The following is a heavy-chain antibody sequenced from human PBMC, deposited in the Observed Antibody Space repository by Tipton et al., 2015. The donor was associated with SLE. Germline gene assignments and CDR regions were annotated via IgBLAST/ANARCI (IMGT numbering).Heavy chain of an antibody. D-gene: IGHD3-3*01. CDR2: ISSSGSGSSM. J-gene: IGHJ4*02. CDR3: ARGFWNGFYIGYFDS. CDR1: AFTFSSFE. V-gene: IGHV3-48*03. Sequence: SLRLSCAASAFTFSSFEMNWVRQTPGKGLEWVSYISSSGSGSSMYYADSVKGRFTISRDNAKNSLFLQMNSVRAEDTGVYYCARGFWNGFYIGYFDSWGQGAPVTVSS.